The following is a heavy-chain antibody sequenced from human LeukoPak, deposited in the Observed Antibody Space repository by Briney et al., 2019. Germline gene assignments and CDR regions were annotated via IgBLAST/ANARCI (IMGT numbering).Heavy chain of an antibody. CDR3: ARDEGSGWYRGAFDI. V-gene: IGHV3-53*01. CDR2: IYSGGST. Sequence: GGSLRLSCAASGFTVSSNYMSRVRQAPGKGLEWVSVIYSGGSTYYADSVKGRFTISRDNSKNTLYPQMNSLRAEDTAVYYCARDEGSGWYRGAFDIWGQGTMVTVSS. D-gene: IGHD6-19*01. J-gene: IGHJ3*02. CDR1: GFTVSSNY.